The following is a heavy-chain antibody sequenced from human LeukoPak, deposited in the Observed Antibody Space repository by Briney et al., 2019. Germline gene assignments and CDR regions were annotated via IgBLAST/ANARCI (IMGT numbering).Heavy chain of an antibody. J-gene: IGHJ4*02. CDR1: GGTFSSYA. Sequence: SVKVSCKASGGTFSSYAISWVRQAPGQGLEWMGRIIPILGIANYAQKFQGRVTITADKSTSTAYMELRSLRSDDTAVYYCARDGSSWYGGYFDYWGQGTMVTVSS. V-gene: IGHV1-69*04. CDR2: IIPILGIA. CDR3: ARDGSSWYGGYFDY. D-gene: IGHD6-13*01.